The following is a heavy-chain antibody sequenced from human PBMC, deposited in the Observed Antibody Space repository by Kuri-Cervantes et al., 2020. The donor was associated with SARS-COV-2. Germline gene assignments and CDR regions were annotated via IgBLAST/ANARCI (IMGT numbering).Heavy chain of an antibody. CDR3: ATAGAARVDDAFDI. V-gene: IGHV4-34*01. J-gene: IGHJ3*02. Sequence: SCAVYGGSFSGYYWSWIRQPPGKGLEWIGEINHSGSTYYNPSLKSRVTISVDRSKNQFSLKLSSVTAADTAVYYCATAGAARVDDAFDIWGPGTMVTVSS. CDR2: INHSGST. D-gene: IGHD3-10*01. CDR1: GGSFSGYY.